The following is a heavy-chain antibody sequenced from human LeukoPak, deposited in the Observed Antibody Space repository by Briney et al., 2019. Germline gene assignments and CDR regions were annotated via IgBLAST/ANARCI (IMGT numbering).Heavy chain of an antibody. J-gene: IGHJ4*02. CDR3: ARNWELLLFPFDY. CDR1: GYTFTSYG. Sequence: ASVKVSCKAAGYTFTSYGISWVRQAPGQGLEWMGWISDYNGNTNYARKLQGRATMTTDTSTSTAYMELRSLRSDDTAVYYCARNWELLLFPFDYWGQGTLVTVSS. CDR2: ISDYNGNT. V-gene: IGHV1-18*01. D-gene: IGHD1-26*01.